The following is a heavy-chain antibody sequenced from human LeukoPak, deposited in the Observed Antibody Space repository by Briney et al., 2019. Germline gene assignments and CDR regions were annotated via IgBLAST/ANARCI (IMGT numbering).Heavy chain of an antibody. V-gene: IGHV3-9*01. CDR1: GFTFSSYA. CDR2: ISWNSGSI. Sequence: GGSLRLSCAASGFTFSSYAMSWVRQAPGKGLEWVSGISWNSGSIGYADSVKGRFTISRDNAKNSLYLQMNSLRAEDTALYYCAKDLGTGASGSHNDDRAFDIWGQGTMVTVSS. J-gene: IGHJ3*02. CDR3: AKDLGTGASGSHNDDRAFDI. D-gene: IGHD1-26*01.